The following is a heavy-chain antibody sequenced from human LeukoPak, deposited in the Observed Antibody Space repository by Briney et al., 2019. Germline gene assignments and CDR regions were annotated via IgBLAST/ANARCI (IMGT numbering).Heavy chain of an antibody. CDR1: GDSISSSSYF. V-gene: IGHV4-39*01. J-gene: IGHJ4*02. D-gene: IGHD4-23*01. CDR3: ARFYGGQDY. Sequence: SETLSLTCTVSGDSISSSSYFWGWIRQPPGKGLEWIGSIYYSGSTYYNPSLKSRVTISVETSKNQFSLSPTSVTAADTAVYYCARFYGGQDYWGQGTLVTVSS. CDR2: IYYSGST.